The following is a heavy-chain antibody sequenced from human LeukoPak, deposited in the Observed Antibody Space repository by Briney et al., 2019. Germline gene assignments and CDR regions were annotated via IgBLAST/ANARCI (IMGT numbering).Heavy chain of an antibody. CDR1: GFTFDDYA. V-gene: IGHV3-9*01. D-gene: IGHD3-10*01. Sequence: GRSLRLSCSASGFTFDDYAMHWVRQAPGKGLEWVSGISWNSGSIGYADSVKGRFTISRDNAKNSLYLQMNSLRAGDTAVYYCARESRDYYGSGSYYPNGAFDIWGQGTMVTVSS. CDR2: ISWNSGSI. CDR3: ARESRDYYGSGSYYPNGAFDI. J-gene: IGHJ3*02.